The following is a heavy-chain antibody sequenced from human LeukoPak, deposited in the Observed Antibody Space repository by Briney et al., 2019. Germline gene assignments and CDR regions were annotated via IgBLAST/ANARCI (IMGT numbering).Heavy chain of an antibody. Sequence: GGSLRLSCAASGFTFSSYAMSWVRQAPGKGLEWVSAISGSGGSTYYADSVKGRFTISRDNSKNTLYLQMNSLRAEDTAVYYCANSPVPAAMEYYFDYWGQGTLVTVSS. J-gene: IGHJ4*02. V-gene: IGHV3-23*01. CDR3: ANSPVPAAMEYYFDY. CDR1: GFTFSSYA. CDR2: ISGSGGST. D-gene: IGHD2-2*01.